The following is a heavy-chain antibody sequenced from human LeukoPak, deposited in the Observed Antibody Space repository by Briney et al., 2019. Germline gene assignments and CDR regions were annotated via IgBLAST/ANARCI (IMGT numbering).Heavy chain of an antibody. CDR2: VYYSGST. CDR3: ARDRRGLPFDY. J-gene: IGHJ4*02. V-gene: IGHV4-59*12. Sequence: PSETLSLTCTVSNGSISRYYWSWIRQPPGKGLEWIGYVYYSGSTNYNPSLKSRVTISVDKSKNQFSLKLSSVTAADTAVYYCARDRRGLPFDYWGQGTLVTVSS. D-gene: IGHD4-17*01. CDR1: NGSISRYY.